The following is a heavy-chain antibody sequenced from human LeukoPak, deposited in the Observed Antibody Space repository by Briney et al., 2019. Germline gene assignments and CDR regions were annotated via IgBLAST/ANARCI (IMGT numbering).Heavy chain of an antibody. CDR1: GGSLSGYY. CDR3: ARGPVREDSTYYYDSSGSSCFDY. D-gene: IGHD3-22*01. J-gene: IGHJ4*02. CDR2: INHSGST. V-gene: IGHV4-34*01. Sequence: SETLSLTCAVYGGSLSGYYWSWIRQPPGKGLEWIGEINHSGSTNYNPSLKSRVTISVDTSKNQFSLKLSPVTAADTAVYYCARGPVREDSTYYYDSSGSSCFDYWGQGTLVTVSS.